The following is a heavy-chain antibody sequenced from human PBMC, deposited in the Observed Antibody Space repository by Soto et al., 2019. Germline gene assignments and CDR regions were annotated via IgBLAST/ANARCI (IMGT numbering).Heavy chain of an antibody. D-gene: IGHD2-21*01. CDR3: TTLYCGGECYYGMDV. V-gene: IGHV3-48*02. CDR2: ISSSRGTI. Sequence: GGSLRLSCAASGFTFSSYAMNWVRQAPGKGLEWVSYISSSRGTIYYADSVKGRFTISRDNAKNSLYLQMNSLRDEDTAVYYCTTLYCGGECYYGMDVWGQGTTVTVSS. J-gene: IGHJ6*02. CDR1: GFTFSSYA.